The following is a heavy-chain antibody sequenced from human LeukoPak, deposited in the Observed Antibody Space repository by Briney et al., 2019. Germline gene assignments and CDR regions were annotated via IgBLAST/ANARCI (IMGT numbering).Heavy chain of an antibody. V-gene: IGHV3-73*01. CDR3: TGLQDYYMDV. J-gene: IGHJ6*03. Sequence: GGSLRLPCAASGFTFSGSAMHSVRQASGKGLEWVGRIRTKANNYATAYAASVKGRFTISRDDSKNTAYLQMNSLKIEDTAVYYCTGLQDYYMDVWGKGTTVTVSS. D-gene: IGHD1-1*01. CDR1: GFTFSGSA. CDR2: IRTKANNYAT.